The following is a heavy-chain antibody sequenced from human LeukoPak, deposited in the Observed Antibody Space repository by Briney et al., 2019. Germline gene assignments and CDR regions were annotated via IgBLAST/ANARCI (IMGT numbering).Heavy chain of an antibody. D-gene: IGHD5-12*01. CDR2: INTDGSST. V-gene: IGHV3-74*01. CDR1: GFTFSSYW. Sequence: GGSLRLSCAASGFTFSSYWMHWVRQAPGKGLVWVSRINTDGSSTSYADSVKGRFTISRDNAKNTLYLQMNSLRAEDTAVYYCAREVANSPDFDYWGQGTLVTVSS. J-gene: IGHJ4*02. CDR3: AREVANSPDFDY.